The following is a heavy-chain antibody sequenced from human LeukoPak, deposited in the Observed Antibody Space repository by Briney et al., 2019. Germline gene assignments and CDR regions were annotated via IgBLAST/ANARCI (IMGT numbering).Heavy chain of an antibody. Sequence: ASVKVSCKASGYTFTGYYLHWVRQAPGQGLEWMGIINPSGGSTSYSQKFQGKVTMTRDTSTSTVYMELSSLRSEDTAVYYCARDPLRGVFDYWGQGTLVAVSS. J-gene: IGHJ4*02. CDR2: INPSGGST. D-gene: IGHD3-10*01. CDR3: ARDPLRGVFDY. CDR1: GYTFTGYY. V-gene: IGHV1-46*01.